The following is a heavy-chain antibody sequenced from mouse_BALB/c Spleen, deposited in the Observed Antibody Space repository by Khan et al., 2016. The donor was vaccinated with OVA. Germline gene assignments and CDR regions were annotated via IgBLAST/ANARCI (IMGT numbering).Heavy chain of an antibody. CDR2: ISSGGSYT. D-gene: IGHD1-1*01. CDR3: ARLLRRPALFAY. J-gene: IGHJ3*01. CDR1: GFTFSSYA. Sequence: EVELVESGGGLVKPGGSLKLSCAASGFTFSSYAMSWVRQSPEKRLEWVAEISSGGSYTYYPDTVTGRFTISRDNAKNTLYLEMSSLRSEDTAMYYCARLLRRPALFAYWGQGTLVTVSA. V-gene: IGHV5-9-4*01.